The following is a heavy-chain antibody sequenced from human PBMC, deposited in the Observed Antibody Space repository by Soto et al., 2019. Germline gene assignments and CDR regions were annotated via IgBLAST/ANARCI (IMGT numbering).Heavy chain of an antibody. CDR3: TRTLYGDNVDY. CDR2: MNPNSGNT. J-gene: IGHJ4*02. D-gene: IGHD4-17*01. V-gene: IGHV1-8*01. CDR1: GYTFTRYD. Sequence: QVQLVQSGAEVKKPGASVKVSCKASGYTFTRYDINWVRQATGQGLEWMGWMNPNSGNTGYAQKFQGRVTRTRNTATRTAYMAPGSRRSEDTAVYYCTRTLYGDNVDYWGQGTLVTVSS.